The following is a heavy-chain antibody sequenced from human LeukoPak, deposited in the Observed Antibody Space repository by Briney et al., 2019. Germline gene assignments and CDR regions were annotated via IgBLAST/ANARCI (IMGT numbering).Heavy chain of an antibody. D-gene: IGHD2-2*01. V-gene: IGHV3-21*06. CDR1: GFTFTTFS. Sequence: GGSLRLSCVASGFTFTTFSMNWVRQAPGKGLEWIASVSSSSSYFHYADSVKGRFTVSRDNANSSVALQMNSLRPDDTAVYYCAKGAGRGNSYQFMDVWGKGTTVTVSS. J-gene: IGHJ6*03. CDR3: AKGAGRGNSYQFMDV. CDR2: VSSSSSYF.